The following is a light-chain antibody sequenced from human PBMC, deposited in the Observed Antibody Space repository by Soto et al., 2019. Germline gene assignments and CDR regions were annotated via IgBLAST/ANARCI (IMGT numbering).Light chain of an antibody. CDR1: SSDVGGYNY. J-gene: IGLJ2*01. CDR2: EVS. Sequence: QSVLTQPPSASGSPGQSVTISCTGTSSDVGGYNYVSWYQQHPGKAPKLMIYEVSKRPSGVPDRFSGSKSGNTASLTVSGLQVEDEADYYCSSYAGSNNLVFGGGTKATVL. V-gene: IGLV2-8*01. CDR3: SSYAGSNNLV.